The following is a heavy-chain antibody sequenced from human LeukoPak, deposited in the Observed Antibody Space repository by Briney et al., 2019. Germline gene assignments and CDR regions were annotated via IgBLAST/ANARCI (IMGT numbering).Heavy chain of an antibody. CDR2: INHSGST. CDR1: GGSFSGYY. CDR3: AKCTSGPNSKGFSY. V-gene: IGHV4-34*01. J-gene: IGHJ4*02. D-gene: IGHD1-26*01. Sequence: SETLSLTCVVYGGSFSGYYWNWIRQPPGKGLEWIGEINHSGSTKYNPSLKSRVTISLDTSENQFSLKLSSVTAADTAVYYCAKCTSGPNSKGFSYWGQGTLVTVSS.